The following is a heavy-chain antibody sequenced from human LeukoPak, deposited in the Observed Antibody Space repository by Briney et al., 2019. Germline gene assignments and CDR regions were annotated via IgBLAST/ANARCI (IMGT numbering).Heavy chain of an antibody. J-gene: IGHJ3*02. CDR2: ITSGGST. CDR1: GFTFNSYA. D-gene: IGHD2-2*01. CDR3: AKVGVVPAAPKGDAFDI. Sequence: GGSLRLSRAASGFTFNSYAMSWARQAPGKGLEWVSAITSGGSTYYADSVKGRFTISRDNSKNTLYLQMNSLRAEDTAVYYCAKVGVVPAAPKGDAFDIWGQGTMVTVPS. V-gene: IGHV3-23*01.